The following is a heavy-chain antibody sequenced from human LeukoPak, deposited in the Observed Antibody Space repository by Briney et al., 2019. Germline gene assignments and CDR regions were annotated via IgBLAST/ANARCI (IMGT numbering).Heavy chain of an antibody. V-gene: IGHV1-8*01. D-gene: IGHD3-22*01. J-gene: IGHJ4*02. CDR3: ARAPPGYDSSGYYLDY. CDR2: MNPNRGNT. CDR1: GYTFTSYD. Sequence: ASVKVSCKASGYTFTSYDINWVRQATGQGLEWMGWMNPNRGNTGYAQKFQGRVTMTRNTSISTAYMELSSLRSEDTAVYYCARAPPGYDSSGYYLDYWGQGTLVTVSS.